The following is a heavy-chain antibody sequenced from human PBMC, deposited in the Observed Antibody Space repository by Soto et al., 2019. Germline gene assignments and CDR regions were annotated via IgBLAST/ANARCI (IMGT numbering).Heavy chain of an antibody. CDR1: GFTFSSYA. Sequence: EVQLLESGGGLVQPGGSLRLSCAASGFTFSSYAMSWVRQAPGKGLEWVSAISGSGGSTYYADSVKGRFTISRDNSKNTLYLQKNSLRAEDTAVYYCTKERSDFGGSHYGEAFDIWGQGTMVTVSS. CDR2: ISGSGGST. J-gene: IGHJ3*02. V-gene: IGHV3-23*01. CDR3: TKERSDFGGSHYGEAFDI. D-gene: IGHD1-26*01.